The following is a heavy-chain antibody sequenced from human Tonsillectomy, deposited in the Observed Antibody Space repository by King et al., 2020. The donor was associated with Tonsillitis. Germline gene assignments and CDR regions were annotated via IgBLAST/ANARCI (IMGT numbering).Heavy chain of an antibody. V-gene: IGHV1-58*01. CDR2: IVIGSGDT. CDR3: AAPIEGVTYAFDI. Sequence: QLVQSGPEVKKPGTSVRVSCKASGFTFPKSAVQWVRQARGQRLEWIGWIVIGSGDTNYAQNFQERVTISRDMSTRTVYMELSSLRSSAVFYCAAPIEGVTYAFDIWGQGTTVTVSS. CDR1: GFTFPKSA. D-gene: IGHD1-26*01. J-gene: IGHJ3*02.